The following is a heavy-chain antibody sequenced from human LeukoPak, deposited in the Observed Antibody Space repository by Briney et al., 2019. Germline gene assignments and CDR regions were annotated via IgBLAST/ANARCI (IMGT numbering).Heavy chain of an antibody. J-gene: IGHJ3*02. CDR3: VRDQGTTVTSYAFDI. CDR2: IKQDGSEK. Sequence: GGSLRLSCAASGFTFSDHYMDWVRQAPGKGLEWVANIKQDGSEKYYVDSVKGRFTISRDNAKNSLYLQMNSLRAEDTALYSCVRDQGTTVTSYAFDIWGQGTVVTVSS. V-gene: IGHV3-7*01. CDR1: GFTFSDHY. D-gene: IGHD4-17*01.